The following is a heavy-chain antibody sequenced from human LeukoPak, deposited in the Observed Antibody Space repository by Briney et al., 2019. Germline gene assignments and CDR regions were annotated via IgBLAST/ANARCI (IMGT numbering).Heavy chain of an antibody. CDR1: GFTVSSNY. CDR2: IYSGGGT. CDR3: ARAPCGGDCYLKYGMDV. V-gene: IGHV3-66*01. Sequence: PGGSLRLSCAASGFTVSSNYMSWVRQAPGKGLEWVSVIYSGGGTYYADSVKGRFTISRENSKNTLYLQMNSLRAEDTAVYYCARAPCGGDCYLKYGMDVWGQGTTVNVSS. D-gene: IGHD2-21*02. J-gene: IGHJ6*02.